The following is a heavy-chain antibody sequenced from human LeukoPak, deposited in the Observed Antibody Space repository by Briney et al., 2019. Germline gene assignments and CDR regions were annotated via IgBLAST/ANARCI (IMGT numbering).Heavy chain of an antibody. V-gene: IGHV4-30-4*01. CDR2: ISYSGST. J-gene: IGHJ4*02. CDR1: GGSISSGDFY. D-gene: IGHD4-11*01. Sequence: PSETLSLTCTVSGGSISSGDFYWSWVRQPPGKGLEWIGYISYSGSTYYNPSLKSRITMSVDTSKNQFSLKLSSVTAADTAVYFCARRRGDYNPYFDYWGQGTLVTVSS. CDR3: ARRRGDYNPYFDY.